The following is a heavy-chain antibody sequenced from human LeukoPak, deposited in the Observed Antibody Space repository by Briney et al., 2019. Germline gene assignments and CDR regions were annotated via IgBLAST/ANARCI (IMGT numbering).Heavy chain of an antibody. Sequence: GGSLRLSCAASGFTFSSYAMSWVRQAPGKGLEWVSAISGSGGSTYYADSVRGQFTISRDNSKNTLYLQMNSLRAEDTAVYYCAKVTVLRYFDGLRNYFDYWGQGTLVTVSS. CDR2: ISGSGGST. J-gene: IGHJ4*02. CDR1: GFTFSSYA. CDR3: AKVTVLRYFDGLRNYFDY. V-gene: IGHV3-23*01. D-gene: IGHD3-9*01.